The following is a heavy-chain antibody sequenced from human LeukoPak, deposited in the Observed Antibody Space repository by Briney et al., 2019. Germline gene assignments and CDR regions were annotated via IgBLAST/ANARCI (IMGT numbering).Heavy chain of an antibody. CDR2: INWNGGST. Sequence: GGSLRLSCAASGFTFDDYGMSWVRQAPGKGLEWVSGINWNGGSTGYADSVKGRFTTSRGNAKNSLYLQMNSLRAEDTALYYCAREYYYDSSGYLYYMDVWGKGTTVTVSS. CDR1: GFTFDDYG. V-gene: IGHV3-20*04. CDR3: AREYYYDSSGYLYYMDV. D-gene: IGHD3-22*01. J-gene: IGHJ6*03.